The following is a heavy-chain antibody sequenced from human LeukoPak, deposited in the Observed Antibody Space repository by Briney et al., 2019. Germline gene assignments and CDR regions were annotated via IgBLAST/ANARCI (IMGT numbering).Heavy chain of an antibody. D-gene: IGHD1-1*01. CDR2: ISSSSSYR. CDR3: ARGGSGNWNAPFDY. Sequence: GGSLRLSCAASGFTFSSYSMDWVRQAPGKGLEWVSSISSSSSYRYYADSVKGRFTISRDNAKNSLYLQLNSLRAEDTAVYYCARGGSGNWNAPFDYWRQGTLVTVSS. CDR1: GFTFSSYS. J-gene: IGHJ4*02. V-gene: IGHV3-21*01.